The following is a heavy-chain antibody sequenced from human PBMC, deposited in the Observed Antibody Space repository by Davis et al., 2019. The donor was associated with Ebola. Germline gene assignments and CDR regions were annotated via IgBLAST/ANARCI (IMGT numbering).Heavy chain of an antibody. V-gene: IGHV3-23*01. CDR1: GFTFSSYA. D-gene: IGHD4-23*01. CDR3: AKDKATVGFY. CDR2: ISGSGGST. Sequence: GESLKISCAASGFTFSSYAMSWVCQAPGKGLEWVSAISGSGGSTYYADSVKGRFTISRDNSKNTLYLQMNSLRAEDTAVYYCAKDKATVGFYWGQGTLVTVSS. J-gene: IGHJ4*02.